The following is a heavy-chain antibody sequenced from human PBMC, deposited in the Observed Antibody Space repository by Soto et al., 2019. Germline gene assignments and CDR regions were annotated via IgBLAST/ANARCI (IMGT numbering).Heavy chain of an antibody. CDR2: ISWNSGSI. J-gene: IGHJ5*02. Sequence: GGSLRVSCAAAGFTFDDYAMHWVRQAPGKGLEWVSGISWNSGSIGYADSVKGRFTISRDNAKNSLYLQMNSLRAEDTALYYCAKDNGFRYYDFWSGYSWFDPWGQGTLVTVSS. V-gene: IGHV3-9*01. CDR3: AKDNGFRYYDFWSGYSWFDP. D-gene: IGHD3-3*01. CDR1: GFTFDDYA.